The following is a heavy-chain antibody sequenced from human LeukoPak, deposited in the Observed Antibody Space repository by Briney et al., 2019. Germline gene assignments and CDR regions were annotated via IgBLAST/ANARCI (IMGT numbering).Heavy chain of an antibody. D-gene: IGHD5-24*01. V-gene: IGHV1-8*03. CDR2: MNPNSGYT. J-gene: IGHJ4*02. CDR1: GYTFTRYD. CDR3: ARVDGSVDN. Sequence: ASVKVSCKPSGYTFTRYDINWVRQATGQGLEWMGWMNPNSGYTGYAQKFQRRVTITRDTSKSTVYMQMSSLRAEDTAVYYCARVDGSVDNWGQGTLVTVSS.